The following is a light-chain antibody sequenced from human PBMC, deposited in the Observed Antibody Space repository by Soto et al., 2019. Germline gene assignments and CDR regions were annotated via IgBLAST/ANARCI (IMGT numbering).Light chain of an antibody. CDR1: QSVSNNY. J-gene: IGKJ2*01. Sequence: EIVLTQSPGTLSLSPGERATLSCRASQSVSNNYLAWYQQKPGQAPRNLIYGASNRATGIPDRFSGSGSGTDFTLTISRLEPEDFAVYYCQQYGSSPRTFGQGPRVEIK. CDR2: GAS. V-gene: IGKV3-20*01. CDR3: QQYGSSPRT.